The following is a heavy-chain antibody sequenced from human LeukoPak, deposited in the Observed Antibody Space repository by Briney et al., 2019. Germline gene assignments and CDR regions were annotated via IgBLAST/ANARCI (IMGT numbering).Heavy chain of an antibody. J-gene: IGHJ4*02. D-gene: IGHD2-2*01. Sequence: GGSLRLSCAASGSTFSNSAMSWVRQAPGKGLEWVSTISGSGGRIYYADSVKGRFTISRDNSKNTLNLQMNSLRVEDTAVYYCANRGVPAAMGYWGQGTLVTVSS. CDR1: GSTFSNSA. CDR3: ANRGVPAAMGY. CDR2: ISGSGGRI. V-gene: IGHV3-23*01.